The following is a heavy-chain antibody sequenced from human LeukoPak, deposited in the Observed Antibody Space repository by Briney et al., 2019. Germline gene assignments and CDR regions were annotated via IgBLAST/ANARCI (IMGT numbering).Heavy chain of an antibody. D-gene: IGHD2-2*01. V-gene: IGHV3-74*01. J-gene: IGHJ3*02. Sequence: GGSLRLSCAASGFSFSSYWMHWVRQAPGKGLVWVSHINTDGTRTSYADSVKGRFTISRDNAKNTLSLQMNSLRAEDTALYYCARDKYQLLDGAFDIWGQGTMVTVSS. CDR2: INTDGTRT. CDR1: GFSFSSYW. CDR3: ARDKYQLLDGAFDI.